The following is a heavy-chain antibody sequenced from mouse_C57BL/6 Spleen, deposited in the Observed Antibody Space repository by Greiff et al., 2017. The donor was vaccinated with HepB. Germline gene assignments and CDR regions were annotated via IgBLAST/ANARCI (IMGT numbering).Heavy chain of an antibody. CDR3: ASAGAYDGYDY. CDR1: GYAFSSYW. Sequence: VQLQQSGAELVKPGASVKISCKASGYAFSSYWMNWVKQRPGKGLEWIGQIYPGDGDTNYNVKFKGKATMTADKSSSTAYMQLSSLTSEVSAVYFCASAGAYDGYDYWGQGTTLTVSS. J-gene: IGHJ2*01. CDR2: IYPGDGDT. V-gene: IGHV1-80*01. D-gene: IGHD2-3*01.